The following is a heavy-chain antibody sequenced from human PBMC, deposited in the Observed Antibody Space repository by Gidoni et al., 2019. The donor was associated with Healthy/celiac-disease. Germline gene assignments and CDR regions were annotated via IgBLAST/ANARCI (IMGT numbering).Heavy chain of an antibody. Sequence: EVQLVESGGGLVQPGRSLRLSCAASGFPFADYAMRWVRPAPGKGLEWVSGISWNSGSIGYADSVKGLFTISRNNAKNSLYLQMNSLRAEDTALYYCAKGLTIAAAGSFDYWGQGTLVTVSS. CDR3: AKGLTIAAAGSFDY. CDR1: GFPFADYA. J-gene: IGHJ4*02. D-gene: IGHD6-13*01. V-gene: IGHV3-9*01. CDR2: ISWNSGSI.